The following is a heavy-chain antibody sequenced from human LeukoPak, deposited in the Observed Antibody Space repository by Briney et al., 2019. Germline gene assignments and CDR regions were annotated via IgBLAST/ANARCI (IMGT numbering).Heavy chain of an antibody. V-gene: IGHV4-59*01. CDR3: ARETYYYDSSGYGEVIYYFDY. J-gene: IGHJ4*02. D-gene: IGHD3-22*01. CDR2: IYYSGST. CDR1: GGSISSYY. Sequence: SETLSLTCTVSGGSISSYYWSWIRQPPGKGLEWIGYIYYSGSTNYNPSLKSRVTISVDTSKNQFSLKLSSVTAADTAVYYCARETYYYDSSGYGEVIYYFDYWGQGTLVTVSS.